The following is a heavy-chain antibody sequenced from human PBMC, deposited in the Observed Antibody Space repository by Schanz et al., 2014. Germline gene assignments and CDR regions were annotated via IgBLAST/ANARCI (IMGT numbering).Heavy chain of an antibody. CDR2: MNSKTGNT. Sequence: VQLVQSGAEVKKPGASVKVSCKASGYTFTSYDINWVRQATGQGLEWMGWMNSKTGNTGYAQRFQGRVTMTRNTSITTAYLELSSLRSGDTAVYYCTKGRTFGRWGQGTLXTVSS. V-gene: IGHV1-8*01. D-gene: IGHD3-16*01. CDR3: TKGRTFGR. J-gene: IGHJ4*02. CDR1: GYTFTSYD.